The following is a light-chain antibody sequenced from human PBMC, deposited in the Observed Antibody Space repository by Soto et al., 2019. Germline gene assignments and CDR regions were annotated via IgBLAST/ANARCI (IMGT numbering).Light chain of an antibody. J-gene: IGKJ2*01. CDR3: QQYGSSPPYT. CDR2: GAT. CDR1: QSVSSSY. V-gene: IGKV3-20*01. Sequence: EIVLTQSPGTLSLSPGERATLSCRASQSVSSSYLAWYQHKPGQAPRLLIYGATNRATGIPDRFSGSGSGTDFTLTISRLEPEDFAVYYCQQYGSSPPYTFGQGTQLEIK.